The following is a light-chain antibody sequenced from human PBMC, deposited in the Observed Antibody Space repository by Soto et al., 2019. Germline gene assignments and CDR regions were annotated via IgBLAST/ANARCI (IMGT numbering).Light chain of an antibody. CDR2: KAT. CDR1: QDISAW. Sequence: DIQMTQSPSTLSASVGDIVTITCRASQDISAWLAWYQQKPGKPPKLVIYKATALETGVPSRFSGSGSGTEFTLTISSLQPEDFAVYYCQQRSNWPPALSFGGGTKV. J-gene: IGKJ4*01. V-gene: IGKV1-5*03. CDR3: QQRSNWPPALS.